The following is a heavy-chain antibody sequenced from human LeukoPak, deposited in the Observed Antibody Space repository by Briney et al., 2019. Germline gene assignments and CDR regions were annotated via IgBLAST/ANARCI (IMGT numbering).Heavy chain of an antibody. CDR1: GYTFTGYY. V-gene: IGHV1-2*02. Sequence: ASVKVSCKASGYTFTGYYMHWVRQAPGQGLEWMGWINPNSGGTNYAQKFQGRVTMSRDTSISTAYMELSRLRSDGTAVYYCARGGYCSSTSCQRRSPEYFQHWGQGTLVTVSS. CDR2: INPNSGGT. CDR3: ARGGYCSSTSCQRRSPEYFQH. D-gene: IGHD2-2*01. J-gene: IGHJ1*01.